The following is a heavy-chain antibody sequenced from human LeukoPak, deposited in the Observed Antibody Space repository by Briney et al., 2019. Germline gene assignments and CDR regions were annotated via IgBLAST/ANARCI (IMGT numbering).Heavy chain of an antibody. Sequence: AGGSLRLSCVASGFTFNNYAMSWVRQAPEKGLEWVSAISGSGDITYYADSVKGRFTISRDNSRSTLHLQMSSLRAEDTAIYYCATSPTFDPWGQGTLVTVSS. J-gene: IGHJ5*02. CDR1: GFTFNNYA. V-gene: IGHV3-23*01. CDR3: ATSPTFDP. CDR2: ISGSGDIT.